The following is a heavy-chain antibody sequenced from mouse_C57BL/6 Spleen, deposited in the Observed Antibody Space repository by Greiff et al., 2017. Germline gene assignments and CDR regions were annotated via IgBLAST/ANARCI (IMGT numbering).Heavy chain of an antibody. CDR3: AIDYGYDEDYFDY. D-gene: IGHD2-2*01. V-gene: IGHV1-74*01. J-gene: IGHJ2*01. CDR1: GYTFTSYW. Sequence: QVQLQQPGAELVKPGASVKVSCKASGYTFTSYWMHWVKQRPGQGLEWIGRIHPSDSDTNYNQKFKGKATLTVDKSSSTAYMQLSSLTSEDSAVYYWAIDYGYDEDYFDYWGQGTTLTVSS. CDR2: IHPSDSDT.